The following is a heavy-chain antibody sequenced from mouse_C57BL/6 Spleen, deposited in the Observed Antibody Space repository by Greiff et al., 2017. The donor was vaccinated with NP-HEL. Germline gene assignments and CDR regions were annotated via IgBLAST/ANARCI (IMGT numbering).Heavy chain of an antibody. D-gene: IGHD2-2*01. Sequence: EVQLQQSGPGMVKPSQSLSLTCTVTGYSITSGYDWHWIRHFPGNKLEWMGYISYSGSTNYNPSLKSRISITHDTSKNHFFLKLNSVTTEDTATYYCARGGVTYAMDYWGQGTSVTVSS. CDR3: ARGGVTYAMDY. V-gene: IGHV3-1*01. CDR1: GYSITSGYD. CDR2: ISYSGST. J-gene: IGHJ4*01.